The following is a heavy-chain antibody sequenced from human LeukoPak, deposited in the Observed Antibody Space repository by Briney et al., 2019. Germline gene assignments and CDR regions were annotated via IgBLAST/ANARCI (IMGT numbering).Heavy chain of an antibody. CDR3: AKDSSTWGNLAGHFDS. D-gene: IGHD6-13*01. CDR1: GGSISSYY. J-gene: IGHJ4*02. CDR2: IYYSGST. V-gene: IGHV4-4*08. Sequence: SETLSLTCTVSGGSISSYYWSWIRQPPGKGLEWIGYIYYSGSTNYNPSLKSRVTISVDTSKNQFSLKVNSVTAADAAVYYCAKDSSTWGNLAGHFDSWGQGTLVTVSS.